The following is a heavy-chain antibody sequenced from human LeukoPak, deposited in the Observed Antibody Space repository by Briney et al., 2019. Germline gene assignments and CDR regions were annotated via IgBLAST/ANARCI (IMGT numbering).Heavy chain of an antibody. D-gene: IGHD6-19*01. CDR1: GFTFSSYG. V-gene: IGHV3-30*02. J-gene: IGHJ3*02. Sequence: GGSLRLSCAASGFTFSSYGMHWVRQAPGKGLEWVAFIRYDGSNKYYADSVKGRFTISRDNSKNTLYLQMNSLRAEDTAVYYRAKDLDGWTKAFDIWGQGTMVTVSS. CDR2: IRYDGSNK. CDR3: AKDLDGWTKAFDI.